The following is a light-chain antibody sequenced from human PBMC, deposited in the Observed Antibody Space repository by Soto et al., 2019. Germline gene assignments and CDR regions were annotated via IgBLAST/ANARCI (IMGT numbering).Light chain of an antibody. V-gene: IGKV3-20*01. J-gene: IGKJ4*01. CDR1: APISTSY. CDR2: STS. Sequence: EIVLTQSPGALSLSPGEGVTLRCSASAPISTSYVAWYRQRRGQPPKLLIYSTSTRAADISPRFSGSGSGTDFTLTISDLEAEDSATYYCQQYGSSLTFGGGTKVEIK. CDR3: QQYGSSLT.